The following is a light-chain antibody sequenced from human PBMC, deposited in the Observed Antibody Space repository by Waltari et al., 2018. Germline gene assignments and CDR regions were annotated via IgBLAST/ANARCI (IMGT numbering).Light chain of an antibody. V-gene: IGKV3-11*01. CDR1: QYIGDY. CDR3: QNRRNWPLLT. CDR2: EAS. Sequence: VLTQSPSTLSLSPGDRATLSCRASQYIGDYLAWYQQKPAQAPRLLMSEASNRATGVPDRFSASGSGTDVTLTVSSLEPEDFAVYYCQNRRNWPLLTFGGGTKVEIK. J-gene: IGKJ4*01.